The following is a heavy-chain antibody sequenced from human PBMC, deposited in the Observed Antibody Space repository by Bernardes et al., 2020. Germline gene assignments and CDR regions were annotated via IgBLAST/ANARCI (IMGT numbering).Heavy chain of an antibody. Sequence: GGSLRLSCAASGFTFSSYAMHWVRQAPGKGLEWVAVISYDGSNKYYADSVKGRFTISRDNSKNTLYLQMNSLRAEDTAVYYCARDTGRDSSWQEDQTAVGFYYYYGMDVWGQGTTVTVSS. J-gene: IGHJ6*02. CDR3: ARDTGRDSSWQEDQTAVGFYYYYGMDV. CDR1: GFTFSSYA. V-gene: IGHV3-30-3*01. D-gene: IGHD6-13*01. CDR2: ISYDGSNK.